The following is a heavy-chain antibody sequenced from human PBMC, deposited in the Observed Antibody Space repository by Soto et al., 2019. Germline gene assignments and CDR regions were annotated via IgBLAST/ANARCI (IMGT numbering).Heavy chain of an antibody. CDR2: IWYDGSNK. Sequence: SGFTFSSYGMHWVRQAPGKGLEWVAVIWYDGSNKYYADSVKGRFTISRDNSKNTLYLQMNSLRAEDTAVYYCAKSGITIFGVVSIPFDYWGQGTLVTVSS. CDR1: GFTFSSYG. D-gene: IGHD3-3*01. J-gene: IGHJ4*02. CDR3: AKSGITIFGVVSIPFDY. V-gene: IGHV3-33*06.